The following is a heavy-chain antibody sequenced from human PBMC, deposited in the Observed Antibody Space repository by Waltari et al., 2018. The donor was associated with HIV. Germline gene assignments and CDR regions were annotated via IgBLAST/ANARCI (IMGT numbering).Heavy chain of an antibody. J-gene: IGHJ5*02. CDR2: ISHNGSS. V-gene: IGHV4-59*01. Sequence: QVQLQESGPGMVKSSETLSLTCTVSDDSISSYYWNWIRQPPGKGLEWIGSISHNGSSNYNPSLKSRVTISVDSSKNQFSLTLRSVIAADTAVYFCARATLVRGVNRFYRWFDPWGQGILVTVSS. D-gene: IGHD3-10*01. CDR1: DDSISSYY. CDR3: ARATLVRGVNRFYRWFDP.